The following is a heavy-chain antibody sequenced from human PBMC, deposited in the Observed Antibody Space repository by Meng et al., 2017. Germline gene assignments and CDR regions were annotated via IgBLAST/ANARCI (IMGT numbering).Heavy chain of an antibody. D-gene: IGHD6-6*01. V-gene: IGHV1-2*06. CDR2: INPNSGGT. CDR3: ARGQLANDY. Sequence: VRLGQMGGEVKKPGCSVKCSCKVSGSVLTGYYRPWVRQSPGQGLEWMGRINPNSGGTNYAQKFQGRVTMTRDTSISTAYMELSRLRSDDTAVYYCARGQLANDYWGQGTLVTVSS. CDR1: GSVLTGYY. J-gene: IGHJ4*02.